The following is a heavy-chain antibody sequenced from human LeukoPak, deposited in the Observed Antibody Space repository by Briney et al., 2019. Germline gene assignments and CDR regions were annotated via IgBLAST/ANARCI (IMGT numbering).Heavy chain of an antibody. J-gene: IGHJ6*02. V-gene: IGHV6-1*01. Sequence: SQTLSLTFAISGDSVSNKNTAWNWIRQSPSRGLEWLGRTYYRSKWYNDYAVSVKSRITINPDTSKNQFSLQLNSVAPEDTAVYYCARAGSGWYVAGAHYYYYYGMDVWGQGTTVTVSS. D-gene: IGHD6-19*01. CDR1: GDSVSNKNTA. CDR3: ARAGSGWYVAGAHYYYYYGMDV. CDR2: TYYRSKWYN.